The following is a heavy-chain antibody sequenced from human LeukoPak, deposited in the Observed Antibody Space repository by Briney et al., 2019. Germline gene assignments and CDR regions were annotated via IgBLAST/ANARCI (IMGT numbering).Heavy chain of an antibody. CDR1: GFTFNNYN. Sequence: PGGSLRLSCAASGFTFNNYNMHWVRQAPGKGLEWVSSITSSSSYTYYADSAKGRFTISRDNARNSLYLQMNSLRVEDAAVYYCASGTVAAGSFDYWGQGTLVTVSS. CDR3: ASGTVAAGSFDY. CDR2: ITSSSSYT. D-gene: IGHD6-13*01. V-gene: IGHV3-21*01. J-gene: IGHJ4*02.